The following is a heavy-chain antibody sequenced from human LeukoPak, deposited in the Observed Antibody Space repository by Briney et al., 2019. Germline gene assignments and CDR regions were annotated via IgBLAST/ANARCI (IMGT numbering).Heavy chain of an antibody. Sequence: SETLSLTCTVSGGSISSSSYYWSWIRQPAGKGLEWIGRIYTSGSTNYNPSLKSRVTMSVDTSKNQFSLKLSSVTAADTAVYYCARDGYYYDSSGYYPFDYWGQGTLVTVSS. D-gene: IGHD3-22*01. V-gene: IGHV4-61*02. CDR2: IYTSGST. CDR1: GGSISSSSYY. J-gene: IGHJ4*02. CDR3: ARDGYYYDSSGYYPFDY.